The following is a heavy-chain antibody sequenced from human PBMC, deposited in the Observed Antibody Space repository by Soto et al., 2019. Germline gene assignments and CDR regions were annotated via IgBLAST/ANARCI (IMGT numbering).Heavy chain of an antibody. V-gene: IGHV3-23*01. CDR3: AKNRGWLSGLYFQY. CDR1: EFTFSNYP. D-gene: IGHD6-19*01. CDR2: ITENSDIT. Sequence: GGSLRLSCAASEFTFSNYPMSWVRQAPGKGLEWVSTITENSDITYYADSVKGRFTISRDNSKNTLYLQMNSLRADDTAVYYCAKNRGWLSGLYFQYWGQGTLVTVSS. J-gene: IGHJ1*01.